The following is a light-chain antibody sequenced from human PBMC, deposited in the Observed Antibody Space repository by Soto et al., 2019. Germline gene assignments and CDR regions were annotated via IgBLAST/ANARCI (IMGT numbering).Light chain of an antibody. V-gene: IGLV2-14*01. Sequence: QSALTQPASVSASPGQSITISCTGTSSDVGGYNYVSWYQQHPGKAPKLIIYEVNNRPSGVSNRFSGSKSGNTASLTISGXXXXXXXXXYXTXYTSRNTYFFGSGTKLTVL. CDR2: EVN. CDR1: SSDVGGYNY. CDR3: TXYTSRNTYF. J-gene: IGLJ1*01.